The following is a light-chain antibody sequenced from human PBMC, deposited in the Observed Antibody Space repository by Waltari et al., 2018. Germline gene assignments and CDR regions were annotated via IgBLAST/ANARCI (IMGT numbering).Light chain of an antibody. CDR1: NSAVGGYNY. J-gene: IGLJ2*01. CDR3: SSYTSSSLVV. V-gene: IGLV2-14*01. Sequence: QSALTQPASVSGSPGQSITISCSGPNSAVGGYNYVFWFQQHPGKAPKPMIYEVTYRPSGVSNRFSGSKSGNTASLTISGLQAEDEADYYCSSYTSSSLVVFGGGTKLTVL. CDR2: EVT.